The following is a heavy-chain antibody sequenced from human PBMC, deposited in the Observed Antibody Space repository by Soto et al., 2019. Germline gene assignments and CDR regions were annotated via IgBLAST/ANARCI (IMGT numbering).Heavy chain of an antibody. J-gene: IGHJ5*02. CDR2: INPKRSTT. CDR1: GFTFTDSL. V-gene: IGHV1-2*02. Sequence: ASVKVSCKTSGFTFTDSLIHWVRQAPGQGLEWMGWINPKRSTTDYPQKFQGRVTMTSDTSTSTAYMELSRLTFDDTAVYFCAREEVISYCMDAWGQGTPVTVSS. CDR3: AREEVISYCMDA. D-gene: IGHD3-10*01.